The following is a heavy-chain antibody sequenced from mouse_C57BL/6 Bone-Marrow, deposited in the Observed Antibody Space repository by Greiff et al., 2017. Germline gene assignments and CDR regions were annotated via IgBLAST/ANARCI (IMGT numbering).Heavy chain of an antibody. Sequence: QVQLQQPGAELVKPGASVTLSCKASGYTFTSYWMHWVKQRPGQGLEWIGMIHPNSGSTNYNEKLKSKATLTVDKSSSTAYMQLSSLTSEDSAVYYCASSSYPFAYWGQGTLVTVSA. CDR3: ASSSYPFAY. CDR2: IHPNSGST. V-gene: IGHV1-64*01. CDR1: GYTFTSYW. J-gene: IGHJ3*01. D-gene: IGHD1-1*01.